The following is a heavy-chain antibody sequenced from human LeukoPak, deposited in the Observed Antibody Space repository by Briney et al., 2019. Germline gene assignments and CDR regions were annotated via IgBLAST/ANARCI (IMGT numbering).Heavy chain of an antibody. CDR2: IYYSGST. J-gene: IGHJ4*02. CDR3: ARDRVAGTLFDY. D-gene: IGHD6-19*01. V-gene: IGHV4-59*01. Sequence: SETLSLTCTVSGGSISSYYWSWIRQPPWKGLEWIGYIYYSGSTNYNPSLKSRVTISVDTSKNQFSLKLSSVTAADTAVYYCARDRVAGTLFDYWGQGTLVTVSS. CDR1: GGSISSYY.